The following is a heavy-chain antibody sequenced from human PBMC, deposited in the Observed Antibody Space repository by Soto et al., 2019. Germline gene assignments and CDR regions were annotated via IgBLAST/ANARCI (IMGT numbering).Heavy chain of an antibody. V-gene: IGHV5-51*01. J-gene: IGHJ4*02. CDR1: GYTFSKYW. CDR3: ARQGGEYNTMSDY. Sequence: PGESLKISCKGSGYTFSKYWIGWVRQTPGKGLEWMGMIYPGDSDARYSPSFEGQVTFSVDKFINTAYLQWNSLKASDTAMYYCARQGGEYNTMSDYWGQGTLVTVSS. CDR2: IYPGDSDA. D-gene: IGHD3-10*01.